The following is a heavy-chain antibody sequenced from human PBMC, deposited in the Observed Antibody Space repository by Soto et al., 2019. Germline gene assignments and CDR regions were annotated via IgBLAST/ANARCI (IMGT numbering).Heavy chain of an antibody. CDR3: AKSRDAYNFYFYYGMDV. J-gene: IGHJ6*02. CDR1: GFTFSSYH. CDR2: ISSASSAI. D-gene: IGHD2-2*01. V-gene: IGHV3-48*04. Sequence: SLRLSCAASGFTFSSYHMYWVRQAPGKVLDWVSYISSASSAIYYADSVKGRFTISRDNAKNSLFLQMNSLRAEDTAVYYCAKSRDAYNFYFYYGMDVWGQGPTVTVSS.